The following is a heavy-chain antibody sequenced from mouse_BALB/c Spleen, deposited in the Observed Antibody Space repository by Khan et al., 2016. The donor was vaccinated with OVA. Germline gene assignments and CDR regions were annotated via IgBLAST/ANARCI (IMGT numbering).Heavy chain of an antibody. V-gene: IGHV3-2*02. J-gene: IGHJ2*01. CDR2: ISYSGRT. D-gene: IGHD1-1*01. Sequence: VQLKESGPGLVKPSQSLSLTCTVTGYSITSDYAWNWIRQFPGNKLEWMGYISYSGRTSYNPSLKSRISITRDTSKNKFFLQLNSGTTEDTATYYCARSVTITTVVATDFDYWGQGTTLTVSS. CDR3: ARSVTITTVVATDFDY. CDR1: GYSITSDYA.